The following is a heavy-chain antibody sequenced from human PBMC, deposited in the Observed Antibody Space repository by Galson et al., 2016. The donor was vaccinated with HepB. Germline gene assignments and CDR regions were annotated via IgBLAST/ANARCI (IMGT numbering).Heavy chain of an antibody. CDR1: GFTFGSYA. Sequence: SLRLSCAASGFTFGSYAMHWVRQAPGKGLEWVAVMCYDGRKKYYSDSVKGRFTISRDNSKNTLYLQMNSLRVEDTAVFYCQRDLGGAVHAHCGMDGWGQGTTVTVSS. J-gene: IGHJ6*02. CDR3: QRDLGGAVHAHCGMDG. V-gene: IGHV3-33*01. CDR2: MCYDGRKK. D-gene: IGHD6-19*01.